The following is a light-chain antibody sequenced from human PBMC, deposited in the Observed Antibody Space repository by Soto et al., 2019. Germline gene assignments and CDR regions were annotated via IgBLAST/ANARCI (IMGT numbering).Light chain of an antibody. CDR2: EVT. CDR3: SSYAGSNNPVV. V-gene: IGLV2-8*01. J-gene: IGLJ2*01. Sequence: QSALTQPPSASGSPGQSVTISCTGSSSDIGSYNYVSWYQQHPGRAPQVIISEVTKRPSGVPDRFSGSKSGNTASLTVSGLQPEDDADYYCSSYAGSNNPVVFGGGTKVTVL. CDR1: SSDIGSYNY.